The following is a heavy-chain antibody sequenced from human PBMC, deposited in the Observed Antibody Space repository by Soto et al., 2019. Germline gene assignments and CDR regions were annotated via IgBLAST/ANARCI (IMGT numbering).Heavy chain of an antibody. CDR3: AREYSSSWNNYGMDV. CDR2: INTNTGNP. Sequence: ASVKVSCKASGYTFTSYAMHWVRQAPGQGLEWMGWINTNTGNPTYAQGFTGRFVFSLDTSVSTAYLQICSLKAEDTAVYYCAREYSSSWNNYGMDVWGQGTTVTSP. CDR1: GYTFTSYA. D-gene: IGHD6-13*01. V-gene: IGHV7-4-1*01. J-gene: IGHJ6*02.